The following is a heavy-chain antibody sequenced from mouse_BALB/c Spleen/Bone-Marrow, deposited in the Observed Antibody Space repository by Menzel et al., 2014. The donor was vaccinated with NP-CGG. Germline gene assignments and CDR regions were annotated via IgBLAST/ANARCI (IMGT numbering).Heavy chain of an antibody. CDR2: INPYNDGP. CDR1: GYTFTSYI. CDR3: AGEVVATDYFDS. Sequence: EVQLQQSGPELVKPGASVKMSCKASGYTFTSYIMHWVKQKPGQGLEWIGYINPYNDGPKYNEKFKGKATLTSDKSSSTAYMERGSLTSEDSAVYYRAGEVVATDYFDSWGQGTTLTVSS. V-gene: IGHV1-14*01. J-gene: IGHJ2*01. D-gene: IGHD1-1*01.